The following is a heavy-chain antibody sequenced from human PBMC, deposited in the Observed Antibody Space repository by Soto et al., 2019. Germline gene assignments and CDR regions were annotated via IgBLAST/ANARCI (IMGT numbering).Heavy chain of an antibody. Sequence: GASVKVSCKASGYIFTSYSMHWVRQAPGQRLEWMGWINTANSKTKYSEKFQGRVTIARDTSASTAYMDLSSLRSEDTAVCFCARMSAHYSSGWYYFDSWGQGTLVTVSS. J-gene: IGHJ4*02. CDR1: GYIFTSYS. D-gene: IGHD6-19*01. CDR3: ARMSAHYSSGWYYFDS. V-gene: IGHV1-3*04. CDR2: INTANSKT.